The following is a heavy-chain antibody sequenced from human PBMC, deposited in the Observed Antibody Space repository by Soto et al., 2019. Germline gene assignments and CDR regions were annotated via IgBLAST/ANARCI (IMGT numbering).Heavy chain of an antibody. CDR1: GFTFSSYA. CDR2: ISGSGGST. J-gene: IGHJ6*02. V-gene: IGHV3-23*01. D-gene: IGHD1-26*01. CDR3: ARGVGASRSYYYYYGMDV. Sequence: LRLSCAASGFTFSSYAMSWVRQAPGKGLEWVSAISGSGGSTYYADSVKGRFTISRDNSKNTLYLQMNSLRAEDTAVYYCARGVGASRSYYYYYGMDVWGQGTTVTVSS.